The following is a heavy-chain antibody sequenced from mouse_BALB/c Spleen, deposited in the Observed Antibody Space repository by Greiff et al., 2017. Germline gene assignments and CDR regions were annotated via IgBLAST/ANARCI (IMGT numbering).Heavy chain of an antibody. V-gene: IGHV5-6-5*01. CDR2: ISSGGST. D-gene: IGHD1-1*01. CDR1: GFTFSSYA. CDR3: ARVYYYGSSYEYFDY. J-gene: IGHJ2*01. Sequence: EVMLVESGGGLVKPGGSLKLSCAASGFTFSSYAMSWVRQTPEKRLEWVASISSGGSTYYPDSVKGRFTISRDNARNILYLQMSSLRSEDTAMYYCARVYYYGSSYEYFDYWGQGTTLTVSS.